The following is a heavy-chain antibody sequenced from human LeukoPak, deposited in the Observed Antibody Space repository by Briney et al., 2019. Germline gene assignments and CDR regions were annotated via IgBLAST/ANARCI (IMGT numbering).Heavy chain of an antibody. V-gene: IGHV3-48*01. CDR1: GSTFSSYS. CDR3: ARRPLDVWGSYRFDY. CDR2: ISSSSSTI. D-gene: IGHD3-16*02. J-gene: IGHJ4*02. Sequence: GGSLRLSCAASGSTFSSYSMNWVRQAPGKGLEWVSYISSSSSTIYYADSVKGRFTISRDNAKNSLYLQMNSLRAEDTAVYYCARRPLDVWGSYRFDYWGQGTLVTVSS.